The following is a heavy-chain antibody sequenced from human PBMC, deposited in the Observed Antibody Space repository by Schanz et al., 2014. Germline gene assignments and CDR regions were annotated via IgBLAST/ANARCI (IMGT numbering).Heavy chain of an antibody. J-gene: IGHJ4*02. V-gene: IGHV3-33*01. Sequence: QVQLVESGGGVVQPGRSLRLSCAASGFTFSSYGMHWVRQAPGKGLEWVAVIWYDGSNKYYADSVKGRFTISRDNSRDTVYLQMNSLRAEDTAVYYCARDHTTESYYSAGPPIDYWGQGTLLTVSS. CDR3: ARDHTTESYYSAGPPIDY. CDR1: GFTFSSYG. D-gene: IGHD1-26*01. CDR2: IWYDGSNK.